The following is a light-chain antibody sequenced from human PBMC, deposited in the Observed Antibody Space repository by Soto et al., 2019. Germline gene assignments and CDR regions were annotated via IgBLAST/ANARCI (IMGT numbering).Light chain of an antibody. CDR3: QQFKNYPIT. J-gene: IGKJ5*01. Sequence: ILLTQSPSSLSASVGDRVTFTCRASEDISSYLVWYQQKPGAAPKLLIYAASASHSGVPSRFSGSGSGTDFTLTISSLHPEDFAVYFCQQFKNYPITFGQGTRLQIK. CDR1: EDISSY. CDR2: AAS. V-gene: IGKV1-9*01.